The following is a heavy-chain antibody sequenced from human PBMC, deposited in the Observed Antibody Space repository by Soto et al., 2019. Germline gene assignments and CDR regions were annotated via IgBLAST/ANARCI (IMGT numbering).Heavy chain of an antibody. V-gene: IGHV1-2*04. D-gene: IGHD2-15*01. CDR3: ARGYCSGGTCNSIYMDV. CDR2: INPNSGGT. Sequence: ASVKVSCKASGYTFTGYYMHWVRQAPGQGLEWMGWINPNSGGTNYAQNFQGWVTMTSDTSISTAYMELSRLRFDDTAVYFCARGYCSGGTCNSIYMDVWGKGTTVTVSS. J-gene: IGHJ6*03. CDR1: GYTFTGYY.